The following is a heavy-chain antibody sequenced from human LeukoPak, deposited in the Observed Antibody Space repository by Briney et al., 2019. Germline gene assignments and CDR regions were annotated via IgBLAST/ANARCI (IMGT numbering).Heavy chain of an antibody. Sequence: SETLSLTCAVDGGSFSGYYWSWIRQPPGKGLEWIGEINHSGSTNYNPSLKSRVTISVDTSKNQFSLKLSSVTAADTAVYYCARLPTRYFDWSPNYGMDVWGQGTTVTVSS. CDR2: INHSGST. CDR3: ARLPTRYFDWSPNYGMDV. J-gene: IGHJ6*02. D-gene: IGHD3-9*01. V-gene: IGHV4-34*01. CDR1: GGSFSGYY.